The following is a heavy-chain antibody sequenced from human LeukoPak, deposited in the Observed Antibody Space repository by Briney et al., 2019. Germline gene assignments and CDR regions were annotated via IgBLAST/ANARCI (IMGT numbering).Heavy chain of an antibody. CDR1: GGSISSYY. Sequence: SETLSLTCTVSGGSISSYYWSWIRQPPGKGLEWIGYIYYSGSTNYNPSLKSRVTISVDTSKNQFSLKLSSVTAADTAVYYCARFHDYGDYYYFDYWGQGTLVTVSS. CDR3: ARFHDYGDYYYFDY. J-gene: IGHJ4*02. D-gene: IGHD4-17*01. V-gene: IGHV4-59*08. CDR2: IYYSGST.